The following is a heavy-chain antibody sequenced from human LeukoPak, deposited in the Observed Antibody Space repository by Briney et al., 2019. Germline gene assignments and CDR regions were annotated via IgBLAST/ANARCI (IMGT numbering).Heavy chain of an antibody. CDR3: ARRRYYDYTGFFDH. Sequence: SQTLSLTCAISGDSVSSNSASWNWFRQSPSRGLEWLGRTFYTSKWNNDYAVSVKSRITINPDTSKNHFSLQLNSVTPEDTAVYYCARRRYYDYTGFFDHWGQGTLVTVSS. CDR2: TFYTSKWNN. V-gene: IGHV6-1*01. CDR1: GDSVSSNSAS. J-gene: IGHJ5*02. D-gene: IGHD3-22*01.